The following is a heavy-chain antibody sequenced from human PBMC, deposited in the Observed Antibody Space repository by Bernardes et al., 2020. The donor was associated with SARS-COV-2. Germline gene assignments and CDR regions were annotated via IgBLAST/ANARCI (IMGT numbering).Heavy chain of an antibody. V-gene: IGHV4-4*01. CDR2: IFHTGNT. D-gene: IGHD3-3*01. CDR1: GGSINSANW. CDR3: AREEAIFGLDPLPYYFDC. J-gene: IGHJ4*02. Sequence: LSLTCAVSGGSINSANWWSWVHQPPGGGLEWIGEIFHTGNTKYNPSLESRVSISLDKSKNQFSLKLTSVTAADTAVYFCAREEAIFGLDPLPYYFDCWGQGTLVTVSS.